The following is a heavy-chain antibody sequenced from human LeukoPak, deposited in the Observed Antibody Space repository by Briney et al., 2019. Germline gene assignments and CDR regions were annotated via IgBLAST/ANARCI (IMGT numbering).Heavy chain of an antibody. V-gene: IGHV1-2*02. CDR2: INPNSGGT. J-gene: IGHJ1*01. D-gene: IGHD6-13*01. CDR1: GYTFTGYY. Sequence: ASVKVSCKASGYTFTGYYMHWVRQAPGQGLEWMGWINPNSGGTNYAQKFQGRVTMTRDTSISTAYMELSRLRSDDTAVYYCARAGYSSSWYQDEYFQHWGQGTLVTVSS. CDR3: ARAGYSSSWYQDEYFQH.